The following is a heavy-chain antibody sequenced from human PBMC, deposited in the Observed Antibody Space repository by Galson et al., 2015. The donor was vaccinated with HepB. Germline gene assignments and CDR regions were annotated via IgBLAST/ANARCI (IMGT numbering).Heavy chain of an antibody. D-gene: IGHD2-2*01. V-gene: IGHV6-1*01. CDR2: ASYRSKRYN. J-gene: IGHJ5*02. Sequence: CAISGDSVSSNSAAWNWIRQAPSGGLEWLGRASYRSKRYNDYAVSVKSRISINPDTSKNQFSLQLNSVTPEDTAVYYCARSHCSSISCYRTYNWFDPWGQGTLVTVSS. CDR1: GDSVSSNSAA. CDR3: ARSHCSSISCYRTYNWFDP.